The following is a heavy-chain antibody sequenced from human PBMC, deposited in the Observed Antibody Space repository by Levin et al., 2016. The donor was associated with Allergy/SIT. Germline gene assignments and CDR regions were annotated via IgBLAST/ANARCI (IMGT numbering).Heavy chain of an antibody. CDR1: GFTFSSYG. Sequence: GGSLRLSCAASGFTFSSYGMHWVRQAPGKGLEWVAVISYDGSNKYYADSVKGRFTISRDNSKNTLYLQMNSLRAEDTAVYYCAKDYCSSTSCYFPYYYYYGMDVWGQGTTVTVSS. V-gene: IGHV3-30*18. CDR3: AKDYCSSTSCYFPYYYYYGMDV. J-gene: IGHJ6*02. D-gene: IGHD2-2*01. CDR2: ISYDGSNK.